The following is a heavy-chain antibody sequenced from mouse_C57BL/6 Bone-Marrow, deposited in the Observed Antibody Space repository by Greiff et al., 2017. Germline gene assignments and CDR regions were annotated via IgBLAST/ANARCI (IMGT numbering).Heavy chain of an antibody. Sequence: QVQLQQSGAELARPGASVKLSCKASGYTFTSYGISWVKQRTGQGLEWIGEIYPRSGNTYYNEKFKGKATLTADKSSSTAYMELRSLTSEDSAAYFCAREGYGNYVDYAMDYWGQGTSVTVSS. CDR2: IYPRSGNT. V-gene: IGHV1-81*01. J-gene: IGHJ4*01. D-gene: IGHD2-10*02. CDR3: AREGYGNYVDYAMDY. CDR1: GYTFTSYG.